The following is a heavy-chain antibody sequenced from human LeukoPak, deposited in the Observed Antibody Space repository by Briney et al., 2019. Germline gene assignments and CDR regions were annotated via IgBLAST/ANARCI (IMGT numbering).Heavy chain of an antibody. CDR3: AKAPGYSSGWSEFDP. CDR2: ISWNSGSI. Sequence: GGSLRLSCAASGFTFDDYAMHWVRQAPGKGLEWVSGISWNSGSIGYADSVKGRFTISRDNAKNSLYLQKNSLRAEDTALYYCAKAPGYSSGWSEFDPWGQGTLVTVSS. V-gene: IGHV3-9*01. CDR1: GFTFDDYA. D-gene: IGHD6-19*01. J-gene: IGHJ5*02.